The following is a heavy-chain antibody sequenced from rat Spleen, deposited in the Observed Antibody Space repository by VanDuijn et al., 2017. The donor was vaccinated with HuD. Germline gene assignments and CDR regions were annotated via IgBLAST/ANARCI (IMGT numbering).Heavy chain of an antibody. CDR3: ARPTTGIPFNY. Sequence: EVQLVESGGGLVRPGRSLKLSCVASGFTFSAYWMYWVRQAPKKGLEWVAAIVDDGSNTFYRDSVKGRFTISRDNAKSTLYLQVDSLRSEDTAIYYCARPTTGIPFNYWGQGVMVTVSS. CDR2: IVDDGSNT. D-gene: IGHD1-9*01. J-gene: IGHJ2*01. CDR1: GFTFSAYW. V-gene: IGHV5-17*01.